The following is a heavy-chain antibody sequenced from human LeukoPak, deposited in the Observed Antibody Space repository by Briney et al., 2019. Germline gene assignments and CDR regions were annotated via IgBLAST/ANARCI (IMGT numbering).Heavy chain of an antibody. V-gene: IGHV4-30-2*05. J-gene: IGHJ4*02. Sequence: SETLSLTCAVSGASISSGGYSWSWLLQPPGKGLEWIAYIYHSGSTYYNPSLKRRVTISVDPSKNQFSLKLSSVTAAHTAVYYCARAALSPRVVRGVMGSFDYWGQGTLVTVSS. D-gene: IGHD3-10*01. CDR2: IYHSGST. CDR1: GASISSGGYS. CDR3: ARAALSPRVVRGVMGSFDY.